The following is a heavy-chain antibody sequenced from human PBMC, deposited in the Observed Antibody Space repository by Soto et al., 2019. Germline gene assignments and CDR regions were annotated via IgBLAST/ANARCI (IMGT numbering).Heavy chain of an antibody. CDR2: ISANNGKT. J-gene: IGHJ4*02. CDR1: GHTFTKYG. CDR3: ARDLGTSKALAY. V-gene: IGHV1-18*04. Sequence: QVQVVQSGAEVNKPGASVKVSCKASGHTFTKYGISWVRQAPGQGLEWMGWISANNGKTKYYGQKLHGRVTMTTDTATSTVYMELRNLRSDDTAVYYCARDLGTSKALAYWCQGTPVTVSS.